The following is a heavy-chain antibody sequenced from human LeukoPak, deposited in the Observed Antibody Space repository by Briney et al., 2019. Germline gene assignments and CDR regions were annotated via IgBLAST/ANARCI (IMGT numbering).Heavy chain of an antibody. V-gene: IGHV3-9*01. D-gene: IGHD5-18*01. J-gene: IGHJ5*02. CDR1: GFTFDDYA. CDR2: ISWNSGSI. CDR3: AKDRGYSYGYSWFDP. Sequence: PGRSLRLSCAASGFTFDDYAMHWVRQAPGKGLGWVSGISWNSGSIGYADSVKGRFTISRDNAKNSLYLQMNSLRAEDTALYYCAKDRGYSYGYSWFDPWGQGTLVTVSS.